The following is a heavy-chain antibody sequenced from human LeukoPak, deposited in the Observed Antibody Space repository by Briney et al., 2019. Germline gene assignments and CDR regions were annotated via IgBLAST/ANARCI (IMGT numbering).Heavy chain of an antibody. CDR3: AKGIYDMDV. V-gene: IGHV3-23*01. Sequence: PGGSLRLSCAASGWRFSSYGIHWVRQAPGKGLEWVSTISGSGGSTYYADSVRGRFTISRDNSKNTLYLQMNSLGAEDTAVYYCAKGIYDMDVWGQGTTVTVSS. CDR1: GWRFSSYG. CDR2: ISGSGGST. J-gene: IGHJ6*02.